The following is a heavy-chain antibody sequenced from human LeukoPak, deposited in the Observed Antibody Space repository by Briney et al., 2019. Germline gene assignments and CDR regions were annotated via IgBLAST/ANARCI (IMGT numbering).Heavy chain of an antibody. CDR2: IYHSGST. J-gene: IGHJ5*02. CDR1: GGSISSSNW. D-gene: IGHD3-3*01. CDR3: ARDGDFWSGHTDNWFDP. Sequence: PSETLSLTCAVSGGSISSSNWWSWVRQPPGKGLEWIGEIYHSGSTNYNPSLKSRVTISVDKSKNQFSLKLSSVTAADTAVYYCARDGDFWSGHTDNWFDPWGQGTLVTVSS. V-gene: IGHV4-4*02.